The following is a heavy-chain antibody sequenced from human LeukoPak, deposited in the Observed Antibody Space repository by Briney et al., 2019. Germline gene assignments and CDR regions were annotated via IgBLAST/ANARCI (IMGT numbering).Heavy chain of an antibody. Sequence: SSVKVSCKASGDTFSNYAINWVRQAPGQGLEWVGRITPIFGTAKYAQKFQGRVTITTDESTSTAYMELSSLKSEDTAIYYCATEEEVLAAFDYWGQGTLVTVSS. CDR2: ITPIFGTA. J-gene: IGHJ4*02. V-gene: IGHV1-69*05. CDR3: ATEEEVLAAFDY. CDR1: GDTFSNYA. D-gene: IGHD3-3*02.